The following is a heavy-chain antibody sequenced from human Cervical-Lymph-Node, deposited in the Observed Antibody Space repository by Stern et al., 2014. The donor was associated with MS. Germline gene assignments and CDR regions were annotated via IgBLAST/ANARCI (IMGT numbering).Heavy chain of an antibody. CDR1: GDSINSGAYS. J-gene: IGHJ3*01. Sequence: QLVESGPGLVKPSETLSISCAVSGDSINSGAYSWAWIRQSSGKRLEYVGNLYYGGGSDYNPSLNGRVTISADMSKNQFSLKLRSVTAADTAVYYCATSYSSRLDAFDVWGQGTMVIVSS. CDR3: ATSYSSRLDAFDV. V-gene: IGHV4-39*01. CDR2: LYYGGGS. D-gene: IGHD6-13*01.